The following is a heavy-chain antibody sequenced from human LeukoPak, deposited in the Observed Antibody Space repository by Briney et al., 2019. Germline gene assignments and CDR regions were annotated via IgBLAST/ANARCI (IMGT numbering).Heavy chain of an antibody. CDR1: GFTFSSYS. J-gene: IGHJ4*02. CDR3: ARDPLPYYYDSSGYYLDY. Sequence: PGGSLRLSCAASGFTFSSYSMNWVRQAPGKGLEWVSSISSSSSYIYYADSVKGRFTISRDNAKNSLYLQMNSLRAEDTAVYYCARDPLPYYYDSSGYYLDYWGQGTLVTVSS. CDR2: ISSSSSYI. V-gene: IGHV3-21*01. D-gene: IGHD3-22*01.